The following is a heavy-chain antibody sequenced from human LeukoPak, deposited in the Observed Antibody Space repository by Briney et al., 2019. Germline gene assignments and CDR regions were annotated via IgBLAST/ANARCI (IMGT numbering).Heavy chain of an antibody. J-gene: IGHJ4*02. V-gene: IGHV3-30*03. CDR1: GFTFSSYG. Sequence: PGRSLRLSCAASGFTFSSYGMHWVRQAPGKGLEWVAVISYDGSNKYYADSVKGRFTISRDNSKNSLYLQMNSLRAEDTAVYYCARFRSLGSSWFDYWGQGTLVTVSS. CDR2: ISYDGSNK. D-gene: IGHD6-13*01. CDR3: ARFRSLGSSWFDY.